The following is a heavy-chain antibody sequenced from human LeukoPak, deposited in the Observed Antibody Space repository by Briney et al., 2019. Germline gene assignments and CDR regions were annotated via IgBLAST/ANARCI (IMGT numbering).Heavy chain of an antibody. V-gene: IGHV3-23*01. CDR1: GFTFSSYA. Sequence: GGSLRLSCAASGFTFSSYAMSWVRQAPGKGLEWVSAISGSGGSTYYADSVKGRFTISRDKSKNTLYLQMNSLRAEDTAVYYCAKDAGHSSSWYLDYWGQGTLVTVSS. D-gene: IGHD6-13*01. J-gene: IGHJ4*02. CDR3: AKDAGHSSSWYLDY. CDR2: ISGSGGST.